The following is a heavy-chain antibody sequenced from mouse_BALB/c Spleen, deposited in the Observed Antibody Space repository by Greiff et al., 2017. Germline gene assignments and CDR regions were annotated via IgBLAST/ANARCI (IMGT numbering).Heavy chain of an antibody. V-gene: IGHV1S56*01. CDR1: GYTFTSYY. CDR2: IYPGDGST. CDR3: ATYDYGFAY. J-gene: IGHJ3*01. D-gene: IGHD2-4*01. Sequence: VKLMESGPELVKPGASVKMSCKASGYTFTSYYIHWVKQRPGQGLEWIGWIYPGDGSTKYNEKFKGKTTLTADKSSSTAYMLLSSLTSEDSAIYFCATYDYGFAYWGQGTLVTVSA.